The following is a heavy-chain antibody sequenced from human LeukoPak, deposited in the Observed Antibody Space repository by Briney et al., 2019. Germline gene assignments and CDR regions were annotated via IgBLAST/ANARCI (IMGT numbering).Heavy chain of an antibody. CDR3: AGDNYDSSGPYYFDY. CDR1: GFTFSTYE. V-gene: IGHV3-48*03. D-gene: IGHD3-22*01. J-gene: IGHJ4*02. CDR2: ISSSGSTI. Sequence: GGSLRLSCAASGFTFSTYEMTWVRQSPGKGLEWVSYISSSGSTIYYADSVKGRFTISRDNARNSLYLQMNSLRAEDTAVYYCAGDNYDSSGPYYFDYWGQGTLVTVSS.